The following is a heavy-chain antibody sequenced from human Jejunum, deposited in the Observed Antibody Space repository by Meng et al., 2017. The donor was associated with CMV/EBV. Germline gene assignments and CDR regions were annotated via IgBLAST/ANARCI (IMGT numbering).Heavy chain of an antibody. CDR2: VIPILGIT. J-gene: IGHJ4*02. Sequence: VSCKASGGTFGTYPVSWVRQAPGPMLAWMGRVIPILGITNYAQRFQDRITITADKSTGTAYMELSSLRSDDTAMYYCARDSSVTYWGQGTLVTVSS. CDR1: GGTFGTYP. D-gene: IGHD2-21*02. CDR3: ARDSSVTY. V-gene: IGHV1-69*04.